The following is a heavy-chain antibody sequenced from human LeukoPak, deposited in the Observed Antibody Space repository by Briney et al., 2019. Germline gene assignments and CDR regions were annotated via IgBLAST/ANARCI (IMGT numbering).Heavy chain of an antibody. CDR1: GFTFSSYA. Sequence: GGSLRLSCAASGFTFSSYAMHWVRQAPGKGLEWVAVVSYDGSNEYYADSVKGRFTISRDNSKNTYLQMNSLRAEDTALYYCARDQIDCSSASCSYFYYYYMDVWGKGTTVTVSS. CDR3: ARDQIDCSSASCSYFYYYYMDV. CDR2: VSYDGSNE. V-gene: IGHV3-30-3*01. J-gene: IGHJ6*03. D-gene: IGHD2-2*01.